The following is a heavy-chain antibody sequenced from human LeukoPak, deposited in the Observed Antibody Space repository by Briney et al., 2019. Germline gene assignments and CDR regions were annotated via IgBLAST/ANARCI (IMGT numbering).Heavy chain of an antibody. CDR3: ARAYYYDSSGYSSDAFDI. CDR1: GYTFTGYY. Sequence: ASVKVSCKASGYTFTGYYMHWVRQAPGQGLEWMGRINPNSGGTNYAQKFQGRVTMTRDTSISTAYMELSRLRSDDTAVYYCARAYYYDSSGYSSDAFDIWGQGTMVTVSS. V-gene: IGHV1-2*06. D-gene: IGHD3-22*01. J-gene: IGHJ3*02. CDR2: INPNSGGT.